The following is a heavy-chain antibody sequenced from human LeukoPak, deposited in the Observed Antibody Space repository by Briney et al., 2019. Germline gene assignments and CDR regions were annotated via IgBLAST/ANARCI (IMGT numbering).Heavy chain of an antibody. D-gene: IGHD5-18*01. CDR1: GGSISTSNYY. J-gene: IGHJ4*02. V-gene: IGHV4-39*07. CDR3: ARSRQLWLRFDY. Sequence: PSETLSLTYTVSGGSISTSNYYWGWIRQPPGKGLEWIGSIYYSGSTYYNPSLKSRVTISVDTSKNQFSLKLSSVTAADTAVYYCARSRQLWLRFDYWGQGTLVTVSS. CDR2: IYYSGST.